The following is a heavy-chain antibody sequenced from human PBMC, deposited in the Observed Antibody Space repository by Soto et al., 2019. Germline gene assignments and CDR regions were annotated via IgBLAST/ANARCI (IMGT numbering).Heavy chain of an antibody. V-gene: IGHV1-2*04. CDR3: ARASTVNTGVYYYYYMDV. J-gene: IGHJ6*03. D-gene: IGHD4-17*01. CDR1: GYTFTGYY. Sequence: GASVKVSCKASGYTFTGYYMHWVRQAPGQGLEWMGWINPNSGGTNYAQKFQGWVTMTRDTSISTAYMELSRLRSDDTAVYYCARASTVNTGVYYYYYMDVWGKGTKVTVSS. CDR2: INPNSGGT.